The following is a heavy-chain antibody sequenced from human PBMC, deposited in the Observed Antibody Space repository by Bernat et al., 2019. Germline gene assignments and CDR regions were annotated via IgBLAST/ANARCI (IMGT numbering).Heavy chain of an antibody. Sequence: EVQLVESGGGLVQPGGSLRLSCAASGFTFSSYDMHWVRQATGKGLEWVSAIGTAGDTYYPGSVKGRFTISRENAKNSLYLQMNSLRAGDTAVYYCARGSYGGNSLFDYWGQGTLVTVSS. J-gene: IGHJ4*02. CDR1: GFTFSSYD. CDR3: ARGSYGGNSLFDY. V-gene: IGHV3-13*04. CDR2: IGTAGDT. D-gene: IGHD4-17*01.